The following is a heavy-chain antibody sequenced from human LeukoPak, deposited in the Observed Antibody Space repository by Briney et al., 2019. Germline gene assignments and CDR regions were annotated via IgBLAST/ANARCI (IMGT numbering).Heavy chain of an antibody. J-gene: IGHJ4*02. V-gene: IGHV4-59*12. CDR1: GGSISSYY. CDR2: IYYSGST. Sequence: SETLSLTCSVSGGSISSYYWSWIRQPPGKGLEWIGYIYYSGSTNYNPSLKSRVTISVDTSKNQFSLKLSSVTAADTAVYYCASLQPYYFDYWGQGTLVTVSS. CDR3: ASLQPYYFDY. D-gene: IGHD1-1*01.